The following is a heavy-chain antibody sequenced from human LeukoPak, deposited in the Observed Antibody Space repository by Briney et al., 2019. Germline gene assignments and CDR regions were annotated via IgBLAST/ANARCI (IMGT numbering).Heavy chain of an antibody. V-gene: IGHV3-48*03. Sequence: PGGSLRLSCAASGFTFSGHEMNWVRQAPGKGLEWISYICGRGVTIFSADSVKGRFTISRDNAKNSLYLQMNSLRAEDTAVYYCARDWGVGTYYYDSSDYGMDVWGQGTTVTVSS. D-gene: IGHD3-22*01. J-gene: IGHJ6*02. CDR1: GFTFSGHE. CDR2: ICGRGVTI. CDR3: ARDWGVGTYYYDSSDYGMDV.